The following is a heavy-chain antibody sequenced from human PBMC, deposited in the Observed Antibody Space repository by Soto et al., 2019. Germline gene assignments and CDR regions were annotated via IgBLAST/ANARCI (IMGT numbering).Heavy chain of an antibody. J-gene: IGHJ5*02. V-gene: IGHV1-8*01. CDR3: ARVPLPARPRSYNWFDP. CDR1: GYTFTDYD. D-gene: IGHD1-26*01. CDR2: MNPNSGET. Sequence: QEQLVQSGAEVKKPGASVKVSCKTSGYTFTDYDINWVRQATGQGLEWIGWMNPNSGETGYAQKFQGRVTITRSSSLSTAYLQLSSLRSEDTAVYYRARVPLPARPRSYNWFDPWGQGTLLTVSS.